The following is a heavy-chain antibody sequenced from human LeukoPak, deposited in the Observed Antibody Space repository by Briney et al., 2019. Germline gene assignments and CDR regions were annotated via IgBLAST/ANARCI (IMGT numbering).Heavy chain of an antibody. CDR2: ISYDGSNK. D-gene: IGHD3-10*01. CDR3: AYYVSGSYYLSYFDY. V-gene: IGHV3-30*03. J-gene: IGHJ4*02. Sequence: PGGSLRLSCAASGFTFSSYGMHWVRQAPGKGLEWVAVISYDGSNKYYADSVKGRFTIARDNSKNTLYLQMNRLRAEDTAVYYCAYYVSGSYYLSYFDYWGQGTLVTVSS. CDR1: GFTFSSYG.